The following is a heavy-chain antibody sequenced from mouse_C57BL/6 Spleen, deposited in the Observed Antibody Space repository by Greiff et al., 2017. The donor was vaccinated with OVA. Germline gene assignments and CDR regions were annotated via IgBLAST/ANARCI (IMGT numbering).Heavy chain of an antibody. V-gene: IGHV1-7*01. Sequence: QVQLQQSGAELVKPGASVKLSCKASGYTFTRYCMHWLKQRPVQGLAWIGYIYPCDGNTKSNQKFKDKATLTADKSSSTAYMQLSSLTAEDSAVYDCARSGVTMDAMDYWGQGTSVTVSS. D-gene: IGHD3-1*01. CDR3: ARSGVTMDAMDY. J-gene: IGHJ4*01. CDR1: GYTFTRYC. CDR2: IYPCDGNT.